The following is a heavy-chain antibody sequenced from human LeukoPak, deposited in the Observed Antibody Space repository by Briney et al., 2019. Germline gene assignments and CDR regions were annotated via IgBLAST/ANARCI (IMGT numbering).Heavy chain of an antibody. J-gene: IGHJ5*02. V-gene: IGHV4-30-2*01. CDR2: IYYSGRT. CDR1: GGSMSSGGYS. Sequence: SETLSLTCVVSGGSMSSGGYSWSWIRQPPGKGLEWIGYIYYSGRTDYSPSLNSRVTISVDRSKNQFSLRLTSVTAADTAVYYCARGPNGDYTYNWFDPWGQGTLVTVSS. CDR3: ARGPNGDYTYNWFDP. D-gene: IGHD4-17*01.